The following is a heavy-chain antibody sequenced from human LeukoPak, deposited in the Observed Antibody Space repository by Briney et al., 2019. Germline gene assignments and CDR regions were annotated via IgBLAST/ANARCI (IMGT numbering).Heavy chain of an antibody. V-gene: IGHV3-33*08. CDR2: IWYDGSNK. Sequence: GGSLRLSCAASGFTVSSNYMSWVRQAPGKGLEWVAVIWYDGSNKYYADSVKGRFTISRDNSKNTLYLQMNSLRAEDTAVYYCARAAPRYCSGGSCYWSYFDYWGQGTLVTVSS. D-gene: IGHD2-15*01. J-gene: IGHJ4*02. CDR3: ARAAPRYCSGGSCYWSYFDY. CDR1: GFTVSSNY.